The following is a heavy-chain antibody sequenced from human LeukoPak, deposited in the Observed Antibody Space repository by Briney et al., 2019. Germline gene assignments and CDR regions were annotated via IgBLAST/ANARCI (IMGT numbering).Heavy chain of an antibody. J-gene: IGHJ4*02. V-gene: IGHV3-23*01. CDR1: GFTFSSYA. Sequence: GGSLRLSCAASGFTFSSYAMSWVRQAPGKGLEWVSTLSGSGGSTYYADSVKGRFTISRDNSKNTMYLQMNSLRAEDTDVYYCAKDEYSSSWYNFGYWGQGSLVTVSS. D-gene: IGHD6-13*01. CDR2: LSGSGGST. CDR3: AKDEYSSSWYNFGY.